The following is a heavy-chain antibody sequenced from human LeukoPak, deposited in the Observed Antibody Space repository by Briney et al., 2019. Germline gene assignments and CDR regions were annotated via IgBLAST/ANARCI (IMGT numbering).Heavy chain of an antibody. CDR2: INHSGST. D-gene: IGHD6-13*01. CDR3: ARLGAAAAPFDY. J-gene: IGHJ4*02. Sequence: PSETLSLTCAVYGGSFSGYYWSWIRQPPGKGLEWIGEINHSGSTNYNPSLKSRVTISVDTSKNQFSPKLSSVTAADTAVYYCARLGAAAAPFDYWGQGTLVTVSS. V-gene: IGHV4-34*01. CDR1: GGSFSGYY.